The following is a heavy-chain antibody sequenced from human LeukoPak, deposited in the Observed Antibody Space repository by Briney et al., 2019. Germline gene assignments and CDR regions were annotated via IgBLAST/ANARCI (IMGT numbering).Heavy chain of an antibody. CDR2: IYYSGST. V-gene: IGHV4-31*03. CDR3: ARESPAYYDSSGYYSRVRGAFDY. J-gene: IGHJ4*02. D-gene: IGHD3-22*01. CDR1: GGSISSGGYY. Sequence: PSQTLSLTCTVSGGSISSGGYYWSWIRQHPGKGLEWIGYIYYSGSTYYNPSLKSRVTISVDTSKNQFSLKLSSVTAADTAVYYCARESPAYYDSSGYYSRVRGAFDYWGQGTLVTVSS.